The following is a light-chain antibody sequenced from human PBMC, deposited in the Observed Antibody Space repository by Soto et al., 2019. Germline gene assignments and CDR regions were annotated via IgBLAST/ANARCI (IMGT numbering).Light chain of an antibody. CDR2: GAS. V-gene: IGKV3-15*01. CDR1: QSVSSN. J-gene: IGKJ1*01. CDR3: QQYNNWPRT. Sequence: EIVMTQSPATLSVSPGERETLSCRANQSVSSNLAWYQQKPGQAPRLLIYGASTRATGISARFSGSVSGTEFTLTISSLQSEDFAVYYCQQYNNWPRTFGQGTKV.